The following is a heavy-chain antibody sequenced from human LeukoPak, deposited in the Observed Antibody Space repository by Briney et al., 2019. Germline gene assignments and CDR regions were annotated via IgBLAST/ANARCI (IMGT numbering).Heavy chain of an antibody. CDR1: GFTFSSYW. Sequence: GGSLRLSCAASGFTFSSYWMSWVRQAPGKGVEGVADIKQDGSEKYYVDSVKGRFTISRDNAKNSLYLQMNSLRAEDTAVYYCAKNYGNKRGFDYWGQGTLVTVSS. D-gene: IGHD4-17*01. CDR3: AKNYGNKRGFDY. J-gene: IGHJ4*02. CDR2: IKQDGSEK. V-gene: IGHV3-7*01.